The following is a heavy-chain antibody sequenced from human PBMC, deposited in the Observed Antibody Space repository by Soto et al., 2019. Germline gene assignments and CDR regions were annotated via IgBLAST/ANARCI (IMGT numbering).Heavy chain of an antibody. D-gene: IGHD6-13*01. Sequence: SGGPLKLSFPASGFPFSSFEFIWVRQAPGNVLKWISYISISENIKRYEDSVKSRITISRDNAKNSVYLQISSLRAVYTCVYYCARDPMWFSAAASIDYWGQGTLVTVSS. CDR3: ARDPMWFSAAASIDY. CDR1: GFPFSSFE. V-gene: IGHV3-48*03. J-gene: IGHJ4*02. CDR2: ISISENIK.